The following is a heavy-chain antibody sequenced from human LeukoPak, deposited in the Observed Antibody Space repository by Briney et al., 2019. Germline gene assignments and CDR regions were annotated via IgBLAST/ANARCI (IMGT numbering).Heavy chain of an antibody. Sequence: GGSLRLSCAASGFTLSSYAMSWVRQAPGKGLEWVSSISSSSSYIYYADSVKGRFTISRDNAKNSLYLQMNSLRAEDTAVYYCARVLQQQLVGYFDYWGQGTLVTVSS. V-gene: IGHV3-21*01. J-gene: IGHJ4*02. D-gene: IGHD6-13*01. CDR3: ARVLQQQLVGYFDY. CDR1: GFTLSSYA. CDR2: ISSSSSYI.